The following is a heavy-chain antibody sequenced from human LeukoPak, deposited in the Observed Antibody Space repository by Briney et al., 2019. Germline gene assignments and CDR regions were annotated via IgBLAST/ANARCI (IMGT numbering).Heavy chain of an antibody. CDR1: GFPFSAYA. Sequence: GGSLRLSCAASGFPFSAYAMSWVRQAPGKGLEWVSAISASGDTTYYADSVRGRFTISRDNSKNTLYLQMNSLRAGDTALYYCAKESLRGHSYGFDNWGQGTLVTVSS. V-gene: IGHV3-23*01. J-gene: IGHJ4*02. CDR3: AKESLRGHSYGFDN. CDR2: ISASGDTT. D-gene: IGHD5-18*01.